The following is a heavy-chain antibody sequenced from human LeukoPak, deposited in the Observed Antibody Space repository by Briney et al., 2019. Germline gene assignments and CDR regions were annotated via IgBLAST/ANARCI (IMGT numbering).Heavy chain of an antibody. D-gene: IGHD3-10*01. CDR3: ARDLGAYEVTPY. CDR1: GFTFGTYW. V-gene: IGHV3-74*01. CDR2: INSDGGTT. J-gene: IGHJ4*02. Sequence: GGSLRLSCGASGFTFGTYWMHWVRQAPGKGLVWVSGINSDGGTTTYADSVKGRFTISRDNAKNSLYLQMNSLRAEDTAVYYCARDLGAYEVTPYWGQGTLVTVSS.